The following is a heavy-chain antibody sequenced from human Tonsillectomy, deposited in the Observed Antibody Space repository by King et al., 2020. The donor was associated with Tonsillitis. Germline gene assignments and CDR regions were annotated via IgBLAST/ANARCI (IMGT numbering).Heavy chain of an antibody. CDR2: IYTGGST. Sequence: DVQLVESGGGLVQPGGSLRLSCAASGFTVSDNYMSWVRQAPGKGLEWVSVIYTGGSTFYADSVKDRFTISRDNSKNSLYLQMNFLRAEDTAVYYFARSPNYYDVSGYHYTFDSWGLGTLVTVSS. D-gene: IGHD3-22*01. CDR1: GFTVSDNY. CDR3: ARSPNYYDVSGYHYTFDS. V-gene: IGHV3-66*01. J-gene: IGHJ4*02.